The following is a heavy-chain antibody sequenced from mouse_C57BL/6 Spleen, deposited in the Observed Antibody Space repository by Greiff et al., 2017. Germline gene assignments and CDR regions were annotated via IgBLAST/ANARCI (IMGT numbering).Heavy chain of an antibody. CDR1: GYTFTDYY. CDR2: IYPGSGNT. V-gene: IGHV1-76*01. J-gene: IGHJ2*01. D-gene: IGHD1-1*01. CDR3: ARDGYYGSSWGYYFDY. Sequence: VQLQQSGAELVRPGASVKLSCKASGYTFTDYYINWVKQRPGQGLEWIARIYPGSGNTYYNEKFKGKATLTAEKSSSTAYMQLSSLTSEDSAVYFCARDGYYGSSWGYYFDYWGQGTTLTVSS.